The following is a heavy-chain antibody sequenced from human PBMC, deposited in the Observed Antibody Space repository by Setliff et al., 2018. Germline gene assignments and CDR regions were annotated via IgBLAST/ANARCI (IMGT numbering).Heavy chain of an antibody. V-gene: IGHV1-18*01. CDR3: ARDRKSSPEHYYFDY. CDR2: ISAHTGNT. Sequence: ASVKVSCKTSGYSFTNYGIAWVRQAPGQGLEWMGWISAHTGNTYSGQKLHDRLTLTTDTSTNTAYMELRSLGSDDTAVYYCARDRKSSPEHYYFDYWGQGTLVTVSS. J-gene: IGHJ4*02. CDR1: GYSFTNYG.